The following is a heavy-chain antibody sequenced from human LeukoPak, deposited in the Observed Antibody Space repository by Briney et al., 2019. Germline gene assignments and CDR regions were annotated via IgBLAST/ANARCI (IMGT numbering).Heavy chain of an antibody. CDR1: GYTFTSYY. Sequence: GASVKVSCKASGYTFTSYYMHRVRQAPGQGLEWMGIINPSGGSTSYAQKFQGRVTMTRDTSTSTVYMELSSLRSEDTAVYYCARARAPATVGYCSGGSCYEDNWGQGTLVTVSS. CDR3: ARARAPATVGYCSGGSCYEDN. D-gene: IGHD2-15*01. J-gene: IGHJ4*02. CDR2: INPSGGST. V-gene: IGHV1-46*01.